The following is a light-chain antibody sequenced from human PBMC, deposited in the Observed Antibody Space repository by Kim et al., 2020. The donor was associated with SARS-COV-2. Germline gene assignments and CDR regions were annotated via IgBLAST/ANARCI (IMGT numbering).Light chain of an antibody. V-gene: IGLV3-19*01. CDR1: SLRTYY. CDR2: GKN. Sequence: ALAQTVRITCQGDSLRTYYASWYQQKPGQAPVLVIYGKNNRPSGIPDRFSGSSSGNTASLTITGAQAEDEADYYCNSRDSSGNHWVFGGGTKLTVL. J-gene: IGLJ3*02. CDR3: NSRDSSGNHWV.